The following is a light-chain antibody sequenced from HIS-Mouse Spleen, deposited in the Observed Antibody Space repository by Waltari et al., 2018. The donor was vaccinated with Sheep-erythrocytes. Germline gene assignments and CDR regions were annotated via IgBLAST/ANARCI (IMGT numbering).Light chain of an antibody. CDR3: YSTDSSGNHRV. CDR2: EDS. J-gene: IGLJ2*01. Sequence: SYELTQPPSVSVSPGQTARITCSGDALPKKYAYWYQQKSGQAPVLVIYEDSKRPSGIPERVSGSGSGTMATLTISGAQVEDEADDYCYSTDSSGNHRVFGGGTKLTVL. V-gene: IGLV3-10*01. CDR1: ALPKKY.